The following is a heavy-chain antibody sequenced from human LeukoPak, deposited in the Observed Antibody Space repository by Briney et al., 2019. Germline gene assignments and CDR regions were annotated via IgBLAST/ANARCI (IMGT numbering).Heavy chain of an antibody. D-gene: IGHD6-19*01. CDR3: ARPYSSGWYRDMDV. CDR2: VYMDGRA. V-gene: IGHV3-53*01. CDR1: GFTVSSNY. J-gene: IGHJ6*03. Sequence: GGSLRLSCAASGFTVSSNYMSWVRQAPGKGLEWVSTVYMDGRAFYAGSVKGRFTVSRDNSKNTLYLQINSLRAGDTAVFYCARPYSSGWYRDMDVWGTGTTVTVSS.